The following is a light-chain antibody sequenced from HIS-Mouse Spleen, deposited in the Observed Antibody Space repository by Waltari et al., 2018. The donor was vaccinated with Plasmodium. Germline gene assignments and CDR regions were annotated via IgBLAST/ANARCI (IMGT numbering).Light chain of an antibody. V-gene: IGKV3-15*01. CDR2: GAS. J-gene: IGKJ3*01. CDR3: QQYNNWSFT. Sequence: EIVLPHSPAPLSVSPGARSTLSCRASQSVSSNLAWYQQKPGQAPRLLIYGASTRDSGIPARFSGSGSGTEFTLTISSLQSEDFAVYYCQQYNNWSFTFGPGTKVDIK. CDR1: QSVSSN.